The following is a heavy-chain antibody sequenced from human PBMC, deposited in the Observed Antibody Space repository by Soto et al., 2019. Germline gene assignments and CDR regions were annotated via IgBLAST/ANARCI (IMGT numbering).Heavy chain of an antibody. D-gene: IGHD1-26*01. J-gene: IGHJ4*02. V-gene: IGHV4-30-2*01. Sequence: SETLSLTCAVSGGSISSGGYSWSWIRQPPGKGLEWIGYIYHSGSTNYNPSLKSRVTMSVDTSKNHFSLKVSSVTAADMAVYYCARVRGGRAVTPFDFWGQGTLVTVSS. CDR1: GGSISSGGYS. CDR2: IYHSGST. CDR3: ARVRGGRAVTPFDF.